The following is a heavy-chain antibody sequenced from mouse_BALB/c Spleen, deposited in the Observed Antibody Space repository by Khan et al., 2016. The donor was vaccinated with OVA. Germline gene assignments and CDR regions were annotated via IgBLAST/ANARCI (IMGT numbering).Heavy chain of an antibody. CDR3: VRDGAYHMNDGWFAY. D-gene: IGHD2-14*01. CDR1: GYTFTSYT. J-gene: IGHJ3*01. V-gene: IGHV1-4*01. Sequence: QIQLVQSGAELARPGASVKMSCKASGYTFTSYTIHWIKKRPGQGLEWIGYINPSNGYTNYNQKFKDKATLTTDKSSTTAYLQLSSLTSDDSAVYNGVRDGAYHMNDGWFAYWGQGTLVTVAA. CDR2: INPSNGYT.